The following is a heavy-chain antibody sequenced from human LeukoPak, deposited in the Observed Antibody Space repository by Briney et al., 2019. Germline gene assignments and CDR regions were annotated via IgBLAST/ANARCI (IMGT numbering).Heavy chain of an antibody. CDR3: ASSYYGSGSSFTFDY. CDR2: IYYSGST. V-gene: IGHV4-30-4*08. D-gene: IGHD3-10*01. J-gene: IGHJ4*02. CDR1: GASINSGDYY. Sequence: PSETLSLTSTVSGASINSGDYYWSWIRQPPGKGLEWIGYIYYSGSTYYNPSLKSRVTISIDTSKNQFSLKLSSVTAADTAVYYCASSYYGSGSSFTFDYWGQGTLVTVSS.